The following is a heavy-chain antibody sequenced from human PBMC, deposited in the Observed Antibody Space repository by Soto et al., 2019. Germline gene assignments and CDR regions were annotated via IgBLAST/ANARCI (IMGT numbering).Heavy chain of an antibody. CDR1: GFTFINYA. CDR2: IWYDGSNK. J-gene: IGHJ6*02. V-gene: IGHV3-33*01. Sequence: GGALRLSWAASGFTFINYAMHWVRQAPCKGLEWVAVIWYDGSNKYYEDSVKGRFTISRDNSKNTLYLQMNSLRAEDTAVYYCARDLGKDYDFWSGYWSRNVMDVWSQGTTVTVSS. D-gene: IGHD3-3*01. CDR3: ARDLGKDYDFWSGYWSRNVMDV.